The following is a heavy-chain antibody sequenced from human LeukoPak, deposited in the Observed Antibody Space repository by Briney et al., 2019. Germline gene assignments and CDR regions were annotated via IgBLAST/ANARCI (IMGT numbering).Heavy chain of an antibody. CDR2: ISSSGGSI. V-gene: IGHV3-48*03. CDR1: GFTFSTCE. Sequence: GRSLRLSCAASGFTFSTCEMNWVRQAPGKGLEWVSYISSSGGSIYYADSVKGRFTISRDNAKNSLYLQMNSLRAEDTAIYYCTREGCSGGNCYIDYWGQGTLVTVSS. J-gene: IGHJ4*02. D-gene: IGHD2-15*01. CDR3: TREGCSGGNCYIDY.